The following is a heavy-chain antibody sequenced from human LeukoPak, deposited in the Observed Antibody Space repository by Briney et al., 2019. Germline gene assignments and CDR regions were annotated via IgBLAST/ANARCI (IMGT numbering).Heavy chain of an antibody. D-gene: IGHD4-11*01. CDR2: ISYDGSNK. J-gene: IGHJ4*02. CDR3: ASPFTVTAY. V-gene: IGHV3-30-3*01. Sequence: GGSLRLSCAASGFTFSSYAMHWVRQAPGKGLEWVAVISYDGSNKYYADSVKGRFTISRDNSKNTLYLQMNSLRAEDTAVYYCASPFTVTAYWGQGTLVTVSS. CDR1: GFTFSSYA.